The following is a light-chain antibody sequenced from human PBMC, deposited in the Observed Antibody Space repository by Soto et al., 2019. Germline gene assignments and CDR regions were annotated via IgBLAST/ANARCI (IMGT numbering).Light chain of an antibody. J-gene: IGKJ5*01. V-gene: IGKV3-15*01. Sequence: EIAMTQSPATLSVSPGERATLSCRASQSVSSNLAWYQQKPGQPPRLLIYGASTRATGIPARFSGSGSGTEFTLTISSLQSEDFAVYYCQQYNNWITFGQGTRLEI. CDR2: GAS. CDR1: QSVSSN. CDR3: QQYNNWIT.